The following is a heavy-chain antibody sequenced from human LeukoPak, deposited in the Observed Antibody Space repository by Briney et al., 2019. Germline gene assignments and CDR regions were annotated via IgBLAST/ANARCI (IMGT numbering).Heavy chain of an antibody. D-gene: IGHD4-23*01. Sequence: SQTLSLTCAISGDGVSSNSAAWNWVRQSPSRGLEWLGRTYYRSKWYNDYAVSAKSRITINPDTSRNQFSLLLNSVTPEDTAVYYCARDPDYGGNSVGSDAFDIWGQGTMVTVSS. CDR1: GDGVSSNSAA. CDR3: ARDPDYGGNSVGSDAFDI. J-gene: IGHJ3*02. V-gene: IGHV6-1*01. CDR2: TYYRSKWYN.